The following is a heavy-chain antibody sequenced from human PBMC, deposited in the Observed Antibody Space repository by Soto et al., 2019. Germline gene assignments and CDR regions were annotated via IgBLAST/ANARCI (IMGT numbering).Heavy chain of an antibody. CDR3: ARGNLRYFDWLLSYNWFDP. Sequence: SETLSLTCAVYGGSFSGYYWSWIRQPPGKGLEWIGEINHSGSTNYNPSLKSRVTISVDTSKNQFSLKLSSVTAADTAVYYCARGNLRYFDWLLSYNWFDPWGQGTLVTV. CDR1: GGSFSGYY. J-gene: IGHJ5*02. D-gene: IGHD3-9*01. V-gene: IGHV4-34*01. CDR2: INHSGST.